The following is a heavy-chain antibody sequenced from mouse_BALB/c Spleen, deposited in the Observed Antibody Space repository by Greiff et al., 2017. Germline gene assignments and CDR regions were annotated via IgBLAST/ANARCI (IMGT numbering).Heavy chain of an antibody. Sequence: VQGVESGPGLVAPSQSLSITCTVSGFSLTSYGVHWVRQPPGKGLEWLGVIWAGGSTNYNSALMSRLSISKDNSKSQVFLKMNSLQTDDTAMYYCAGSTMITTRAMDYWGQGTSVTVSS. J-gene: IGHJ4*01. D-gene: IGHD2-4*01. CDR3: AGSTMITTRAMDY. CDR1: GFSLTSYG. CDR2: IWAGGST. V-gene: IGHV2-9*02.